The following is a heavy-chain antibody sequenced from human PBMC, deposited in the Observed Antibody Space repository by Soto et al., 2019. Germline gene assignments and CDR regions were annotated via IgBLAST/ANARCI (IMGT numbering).Heavy chain of an antibody. CDR1: GGSISSYY. V-gene: IGHV4-59*01. CDR2: IYYSGST. J-gene: IGHJ3*02. D-gene: IGHD3-22*01. CDR3: AREFYDSSGSMDQDAFDI. Sequence: SETLSLTCTVSGGSISSYYWSWIRQPPGKGLEWIGYIYYSGSTNYNPSLKSRVTISVDTSKNQFSLKLSSVTAADTAVYYCAREFYDSSGSMDQDAFDIWGQGTMVTVSS.